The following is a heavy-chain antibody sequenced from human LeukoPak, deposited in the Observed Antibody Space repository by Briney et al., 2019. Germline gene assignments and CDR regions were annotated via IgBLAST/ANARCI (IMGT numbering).Heavy chain of an antibody. J-gene: IGHJ5*02. CDR1: GGSISSYY. CDR3: ARVQGGSWHNWFDP. CDR2: IYYSGST. D-gene: IGHD2-15*01. V-gene: IGHV4-59*01. Sequence: SETLSLTCTVSGGSISSYYWSWIRQPPGKGLEWIGYIYYSGSTNYNPSLKSRVTISVDTSENQFSLKLSSVTAADTAVYYCARVQGGSWHNWFDPWGQGTLVTVSS.